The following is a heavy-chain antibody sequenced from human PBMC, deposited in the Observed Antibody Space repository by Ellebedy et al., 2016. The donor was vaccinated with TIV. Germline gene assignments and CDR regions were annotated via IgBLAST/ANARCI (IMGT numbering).Heavy chain of an antibody. CDR3: AKGRGGGSDSSAPRYYFDY. Sequence: GESLKISCAASGFTFSPYAMAWVRQAPGKGLEWVSTISHTGSRTYYADSVEGRFIISRDNSKRTMYLQMNTLRAEETAVYYCAKGRGGGSDSSAPRYYFDYWGLGTLVTVSS. D-gene: IGHD3-22*01. J-gene: IGHJ4*02. CDR1: GFTFSPYA. V-gene: IGHV3-23*01. CDR2: ISHTGSRT.